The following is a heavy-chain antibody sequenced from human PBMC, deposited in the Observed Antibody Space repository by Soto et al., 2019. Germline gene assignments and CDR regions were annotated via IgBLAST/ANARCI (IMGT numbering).Heavy chain of an antibody. CDR1: GLTFSNFW. CDR3: ARGNYGFKM. CDR2: MSSDGSTT. D-gene: IGHD3-16*01. V-gene: IGHV3-74*03. Sequence: GGSLRLSCAASGLTFSNFWMHWVRQAPGKGLVLVARMSSDGSTTKYADSVKGRFTFSRDNAKNTLYLQMDSLRAEDTAVYYCARGNYGFKMWGQGTMLTVSS. J-gene: IGHJ3*02.